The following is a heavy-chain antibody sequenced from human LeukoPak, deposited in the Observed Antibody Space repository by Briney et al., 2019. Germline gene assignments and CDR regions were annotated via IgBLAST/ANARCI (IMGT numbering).Heavy chain of an antibody. Sequence: ASVKVSCKASGYTFTSYGISWARQAPGQGLEWMGWISAYNGNTNYAQKLQGRVTMTTDTSTSTAYMELRSLRSDDTAVYYCARYASSGYYPPYGMDVWGQGTTVTVSS. J-gene: IGHJ6*02. V-gene: IGHV1-18*01. CDR1: GYTFTSYG. CDR2: ISAYNGNT. CDR3: ARYASSGYYPPYGMDV. D-gene: IGHD3-22*01.